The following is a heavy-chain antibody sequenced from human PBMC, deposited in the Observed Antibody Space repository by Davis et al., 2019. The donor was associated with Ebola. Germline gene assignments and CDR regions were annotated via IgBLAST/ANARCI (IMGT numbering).Heavy chain of an antibody. D-gene: IGHD3-3*01. V-gene: IGHV4-30-4*01. CDR1: GGSISSGDYY. Sequence: SETLSLTCTVSGGSISSGDYYWSWIRQPPGTGLEWIGYIYYSGSTYYNPSLKSRVTISVDTSKNQFSLKLSSVTAADTAVYYCARGETYDFWSDSILFDPWGQGTLVTVSS. CDR3: ARGETYDFWSDSILFDP. J-gene: IGHJ5*02. CDR2: IYYSGST.